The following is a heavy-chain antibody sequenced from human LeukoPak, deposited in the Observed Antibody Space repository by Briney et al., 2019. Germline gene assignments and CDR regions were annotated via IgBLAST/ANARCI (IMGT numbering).Heavy chain of an antibody. V-gene: IGHV4-61*02. CDR1: GGSISSGSYY. D-gene: IGHD6-19*01. CDR2: IYTSGST. J-gene: IGHJ4*02. Sequence: SETLSLTCTVSGGSISSGSYYWSWIRQPAGKGLEWIGRIYTSGSTNYNPSLKSRVTISVDTSKNQFSLKLSSVTAADTAVYYCAREKRYSSGWYGGVYYFDYWGQGTLVTVSS. CDR3: AREKRYSSGWYGGVYYFDY.